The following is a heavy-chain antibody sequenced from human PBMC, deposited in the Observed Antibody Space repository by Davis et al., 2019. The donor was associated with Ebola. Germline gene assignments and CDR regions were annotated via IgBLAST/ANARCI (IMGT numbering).Heavy chain of an antibody. J-gene: IGHJ4*02. D-gene: IGHD2-15*01. CDR2: INHSGST. CDR3: ASLFAYCSGGSCRDY. Sequence: MPSETLSLTCAVYGGSFSGFFWSWIRQPPGKGLEWIGEINHSGSTNYNPSLKSRVTISVDTSKNQFSLKLSSVTAADTAVYYCASLFAYCSGGSCRDYWGQGTLVTVSS. V-gene: IGHV4-34*01. CDR1: GGSFSGFF.